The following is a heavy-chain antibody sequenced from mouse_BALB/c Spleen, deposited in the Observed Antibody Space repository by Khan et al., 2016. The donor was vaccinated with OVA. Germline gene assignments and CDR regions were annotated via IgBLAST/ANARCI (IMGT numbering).Heavy chain of an antibody. V-gene: IGHV5-17*02. D-gene: IGHD4-1*01. CDR2: ISSDSITL. Sequence: EVELVESGGGLVQPGGSRKLACAASGFTFSSFGMHWVRQAPDKGLEWVAYISSDSITLYYADTMKGRFTHSRDNPRNTLFLQRTSLRCEDRAMYYWARGNWAWFAYWGQGTLVTVSA. CDR3: ARGNWAWFAY. CDR1: GFTFSSFG. J-gene: IGHJ3*01.